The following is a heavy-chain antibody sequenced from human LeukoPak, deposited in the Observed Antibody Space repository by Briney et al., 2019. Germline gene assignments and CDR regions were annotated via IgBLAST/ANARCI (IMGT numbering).Heavy chain of an antibody. Sequence: ASVKVSCKASGYTFTSYDINWVRQATGQGLEWMGWMNPNSGNTGYAQKFQGRVTMTRNTSISTAYMELSSLRSEDTAVYYCAREDDLTYNWFDPWGQGTLVTVSS. J-gene: IGHJ5*02. V-gene: IGHV1-8*01. CDR3: AREDDLTYNWFDP. CDR2: MNPNSGNT. D-gene: IGHD3-3*01. CDR1: GYTFTSYD.